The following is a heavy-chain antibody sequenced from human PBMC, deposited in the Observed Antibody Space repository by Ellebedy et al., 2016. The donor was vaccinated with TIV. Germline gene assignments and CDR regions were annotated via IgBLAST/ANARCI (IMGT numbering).Heavy chain of an antibody. V-gene: IGHV3-66*01. J-gene: IGHJ4*02. CDR2: IYSGGGT. CDR1: GFTACSNS. CDR3: ARKHLYGLD. Sequence: PGGSLRLSCAASGFTACSNSMNCVRPAPGKGLEWVSVIYSGGGTSYADSVKGRFTIFRDTSKNTLFLQMNSLRADDTAVYYCARKHLYGLDWGQGTLVTVSS. D-gene: IGHD3-10*01.